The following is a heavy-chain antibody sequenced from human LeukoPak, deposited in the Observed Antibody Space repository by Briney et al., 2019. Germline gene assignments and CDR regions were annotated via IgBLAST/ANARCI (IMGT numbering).Heavy chain of an antibody. CDR1: GFTVSSNY. V-gene: IGHV3-53*01. CDR3: AKSYPATYYDFWSGNDNWFDP. Sequence: GGSLRLSCAASGFTVSSNYMSWVRQAPGKGLEWVSVIYSGGSTYYADSVKGRFTISRDNSKNTLYLQMNSLRAEDTAVYYCAKSYPATYYDFWSGNDNWFDPWGQGTLVTVSS. CDR2: IYSGGST. J-gene: IGHJ5*02. D-gene: IGHD3-3*01.